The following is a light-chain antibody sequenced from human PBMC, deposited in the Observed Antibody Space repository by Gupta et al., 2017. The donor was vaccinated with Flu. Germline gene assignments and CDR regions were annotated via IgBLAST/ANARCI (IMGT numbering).Light chain of an antibody. CDR3: SSCTSSTTVV. J-gene: IGLJ2*01. CDR2: GVT. Sequence: QSALTQPASVSGSPGQSITISCTGTSSDIGSYNYVSWYQQHPGKPPKLLIYGVTNRPAGVSNRFSGSKSGDTASLTISGLQAEDEADYYCSSCTSSTTVVFGGGTKLTVL. V-gene: IGLV2-14*01. CDR1: SSDIGSYNY.